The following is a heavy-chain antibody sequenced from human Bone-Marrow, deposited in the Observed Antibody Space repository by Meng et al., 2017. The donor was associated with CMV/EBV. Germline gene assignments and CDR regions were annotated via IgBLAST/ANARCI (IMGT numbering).Heavy chain of an antibody. D-gene: IGHD6-6*01. CDR2: IYSGGST. J-gene: IGHJ4*02. CDR3: ARDGTSLIAARLDY. V-gene: IGHV3-53*05. Sequence: GGSLRLSCAASGFTVSSNYMSWVRQAPGKGLEWVSVIYSGGSTYYADSVKGRFTISRDNSKNTLYLQMNSLRAEDTAVYYCARDGTSLIAARLDYWGQGTLVTVSS. CDR1: GFTVSSNY.